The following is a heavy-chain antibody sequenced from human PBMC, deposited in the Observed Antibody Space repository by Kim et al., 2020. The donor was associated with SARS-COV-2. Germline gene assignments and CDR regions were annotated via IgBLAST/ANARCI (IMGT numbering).Heavy chain of an antibody. CDR2: IYYSGST. Sequence: SETLSLTCTVSGGSISSYYWSWIRQPPGKGLEWIGYIYYSGSTNYNPSLKSRVTISVDTSKNQFSLKLSSVTAADTAVYYCARHAGSYDYVWGSYRVYGMDVWGQGTTVTVSS. V-gene: IGHV4-59*08. CDR3: ARHAGSYDYVWGSYRVYGMDV. D-gene: IGHD3-16*02. CDR1: GGSISSYY. J-gene: IGHJ6*02.